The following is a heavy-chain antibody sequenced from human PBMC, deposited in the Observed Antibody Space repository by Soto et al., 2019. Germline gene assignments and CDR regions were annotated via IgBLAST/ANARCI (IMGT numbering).Heavy chain of an antibody. D-gene: IGHD3-16*01. Sequence: EVQLVESGGGLIQPGGSLRLSCAVSGFTVSNNYMSWVRQAPGKGLEGVSVIYSGGYTAYGDSVKGRFTISRDNSKNTLHLKLNTRRPAAPAVCSRATQGGGGGYWGQGTLVTVSS. CDR1: GFTVSNNY. CDR2: IYSGGYT. J-gene: IGHJ4*02. CDR3: ATQGGGGGY. V-gene: IGHV3-53*01.